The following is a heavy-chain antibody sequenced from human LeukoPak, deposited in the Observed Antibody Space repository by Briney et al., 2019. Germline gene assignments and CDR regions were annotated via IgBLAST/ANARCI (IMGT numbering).Heavy chain of an antibody. D-gene: IGHD3-22*01. CDR3: ARDGNYYDSSGYYYL. J-gene: IGHJ5*02. CDR2: IYHSGST. CDR1: GYSISSGYY. Sequence: SETLSLTCTVSGYSISSGYYWGWIRQPPGKGLEWIGSIYHSGSTYYNPSLKSRVTISVDTSKNQFSLKLSSVTAADTAVYYCARDGNYYDSSGYYYLWGQGTLVTVSS. V-gene: IGHV4-38-2*02.